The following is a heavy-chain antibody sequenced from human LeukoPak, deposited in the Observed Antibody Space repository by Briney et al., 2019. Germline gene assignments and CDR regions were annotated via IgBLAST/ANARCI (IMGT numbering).Heavy chain of an antibody. J-gene: IGHJ6*03. Sequence: PGRSLRLSCAASGFTFSSYAMHWVRQAPGKGLEWVAVISYDGSNKYYADSVKGRFTISRDNSKNTLYLQMNSLRAEDTAVYYCGRDPIIDGWGKGTTVNISS. CDR2: ISYDGSNK. CDR1: GFTFSSYA. V-gene: IGHV3-30*04. CDR3: GRDPIIDG.